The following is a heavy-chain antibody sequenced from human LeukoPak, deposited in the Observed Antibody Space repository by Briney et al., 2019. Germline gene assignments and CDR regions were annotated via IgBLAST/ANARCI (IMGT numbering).Heavy chain of an antibody. CDR2: ISSSGSTI. D-gene: IGHD6-13*01. Sequence: GGSLRLSCAASGFTFSSYETNWVRQAPGKGLEWVSYISSSGSTIYYADSVKGRFTISRDNAKNSLYLQMNSLRAEDTAVYYCARPLTIAAAGNYYYYYGMDVWGKGTTVTVSS. CDR1: GFTFSSYE. J-gene: IGHJ6*04. CDR3: ARPLTIAAAGNYYYYYGMDV. V-gene: IGHV3-48*03.